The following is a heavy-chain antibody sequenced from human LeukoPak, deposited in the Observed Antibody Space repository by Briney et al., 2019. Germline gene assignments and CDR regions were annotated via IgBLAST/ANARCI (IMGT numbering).Heavy chain of an antibody. V-gene: IGHV3-30*03. D-gene: IGHD3-22*01. CDR2: ISYDGSNK. Sequence: PGGSLRLSCAASGFTFSSYGMHWVRQAPGKGLEWVAVISYDGSNKYYADSVKGRFTISRDNSKNTLYLQMNSLRAEDTAVYYCARDHYDSSGAADYWGQGTLVTVSS. CDR1: GFTFSSYG. J-gene: IGHJ4*02. CDR3: ARDHYDSSGAADY.